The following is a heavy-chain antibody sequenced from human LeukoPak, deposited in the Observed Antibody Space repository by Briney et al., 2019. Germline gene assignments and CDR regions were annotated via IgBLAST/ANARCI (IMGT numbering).Heavy chain of an antibody. J-gene: IGHJ6*02. CDR3: ARVSLPYYDFWSGFDYYGMDV. Sequence: ASVKVSCKASGYTFTSYYMHWVRQAPGQGLEWMRIINPSGGSTSYAQKFQGRVTMTRDTSTSTVYMELSSLRSEDTAVYYCARVSLPYYDFWSGFDYYGMDVWGQGTTVTVSS. CDR1: GYTFTSYY. D-gene: IGHD3-3*01. CDR2: INPSGGST. V-gene: IGHV1-46*01.